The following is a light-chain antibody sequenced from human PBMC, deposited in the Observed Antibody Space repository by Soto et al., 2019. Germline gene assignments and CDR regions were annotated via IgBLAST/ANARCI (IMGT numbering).Light chain of an antibody. Sequence: ALTQPASVSGSPGQSITISCTGTSSDVGSYNLVSWYQQHPGKAPKLMIYEGSKRPSGVSNRFSGSKSGNTASLTISGLQAEDEADYYCSSYASSTTPYVFGTGTKVTVL. J-gene: IGLJ1*01. CDR2: EGS. V-gene: IGLV2-14*02. CDR3: SSYASSTTPYV. CDR1: SSDVGSYNL.